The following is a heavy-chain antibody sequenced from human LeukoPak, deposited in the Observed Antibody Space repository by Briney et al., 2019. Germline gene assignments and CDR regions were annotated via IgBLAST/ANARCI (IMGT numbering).Heavy chain of an antibody. Sequence: PGGSLRLSCAASVFSFNNYAMSWVRQAPGKGLEWVSDISGRDYTTHYADSVKGRFTISRDNAKNSLYLQMNSLRAEDTAVYYCARYSSSWFPHDAFDIWGQGTMVTVSS. J-gene: IGHJ3*02. V-gene: IGHV3-23*01. CDR1: VFSFNNYA. CDR3: ARYSSSWFPHDAFDI. D-gene: IGHD6-13*01. CDR2: ISGRDYTT.